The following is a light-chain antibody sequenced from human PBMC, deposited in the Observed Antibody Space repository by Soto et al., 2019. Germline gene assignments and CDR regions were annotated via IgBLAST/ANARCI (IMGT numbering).Light chain of an antibody. Sequence: EIVMTQSPDNLSVSPGERATLSCRASQSVSSNLAWYQQKPGQAPRLLIYDASTRAPGFPARFSGSGSGTEFTLTISSLQSEDFAVYYCHHYNSWPYTFGQGTKVEIK. CDR1: QSVSSN. J-gene: IGKJ2*01. CDR2: DAS. V-gene: IGKV3-15*01. CDR3: HHYNSWPYT.